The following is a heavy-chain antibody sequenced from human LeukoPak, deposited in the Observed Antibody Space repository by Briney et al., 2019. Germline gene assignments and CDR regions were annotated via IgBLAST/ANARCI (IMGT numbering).Heavy chain of an antibody. CDR1: GFTFSSYG. V-gene: IGHV3-30*02. Sequence: GGSLRLSCAASGFTFSSYGMHWVRQAPGKGLEWVAFIRYDGSNKYYAGSVKGRFTISRDNSKNTLYLQMNSLRAEDTAVYYCAKADAPYYYDSSIDYWGQGTLVTVSS. CDR3: AKADAPYYYDSSIDY. D-gene: IGHD3-22*01. J-gene: IGHJ4*02. CDR2: IRYDGSNK.